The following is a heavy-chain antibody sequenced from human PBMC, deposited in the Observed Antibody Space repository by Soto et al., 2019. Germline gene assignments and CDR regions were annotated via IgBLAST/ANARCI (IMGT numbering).Heavy chain of an antibody. Sequence: QVQLVQSGAEVKRPGSSVKVSCKASGGVFSSYAISWVRQAAGQGLEWMGGIIPMFATATYAQKFQGRVMIIADESTSTVNMELSSLRSDDTAVYYCARGQGYIHYDDWGQGTLVTVS. CDR2: IIPMFATA. V-gene: IGHV1-69*12. CDR1: GGVFSSYA. J-gene: IGHJ4*02. CDR3: ARGQGYIHYDD. D-gene: IGHD5-18*01.